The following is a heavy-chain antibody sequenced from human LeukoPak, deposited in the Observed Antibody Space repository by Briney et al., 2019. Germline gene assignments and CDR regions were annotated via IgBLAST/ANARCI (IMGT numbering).Heavy chain of an antibody. Sequence: GGSLRLSCAASGFTFSSYGMHWVRQAPGKGLEWVAVIWYDGSNKYYADSVKGRFTISRDNSKNTLYLQMGSLRAEDMAVYYCARRTMVRGVIIFDYWGQGTLVAVSS. CDR2: IWYDGSNK. V-gene: IGHV3-33*01. D-gene: IGHD3-10*01. CDR3: ARRTMVRGVIIFDY. J-gene: IGHJ4*02. CDR1: GFTFSSYG.